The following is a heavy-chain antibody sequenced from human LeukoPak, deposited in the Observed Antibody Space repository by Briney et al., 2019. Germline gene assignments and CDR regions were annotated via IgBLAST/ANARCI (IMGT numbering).Heavy chain of an antibody. CDR2: FDPEDGET. J-gene: IGHJ6*03. CDR1: GYTLTELS. CDR3: ARDPGDYSNYSHYYYYMDV. V-gene: IGHV1-24*01. Sequence: ASVKVSCKVSGYTLTELSMHWVRQAPGKGLEWMGGFDPEDGETIYAQKFQGRVTMTRDMSTSTVYMELSSLRSEDTAVYYCARDPGDYSNYSHYYYYMDVWGKGTTVTVSS. D-gene: IGHD4-11*01.